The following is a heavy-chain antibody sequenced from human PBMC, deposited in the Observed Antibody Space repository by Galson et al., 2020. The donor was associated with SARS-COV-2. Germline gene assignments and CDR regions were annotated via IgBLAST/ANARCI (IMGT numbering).Heavy chain of an antibody. D-gene: IGHD6-19*01. CDR1: GYTFTGYY. Sequence: ASVKVSCKASGYTFTGYYMHWVRQAPGQGLEWMGWIHTNSGGINYSQKFQDRITMTRDTSISTAYMELSGLTSDDTAVYYCARGGVAVAAPFDYGGQGTLVTVSS. CDR3: ARGGVAVAAPFDY. V-gene: IGHV1-2*02. J-gene: IGHJ4*02. CDR2: IHTNSGGI.